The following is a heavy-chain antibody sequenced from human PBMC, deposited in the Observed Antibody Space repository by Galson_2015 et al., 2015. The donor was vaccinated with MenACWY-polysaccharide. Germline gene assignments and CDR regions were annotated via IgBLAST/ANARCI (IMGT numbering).Heavy chain of an antibody. V-gene: IGHV3-74*01. CDR2: INSDGRSP. CDR1: GLTFSSYW. J-gene: IGHJ6*02. D-gene: IGHD1-1*01. CDR3: ARSRAWSTGYYYGMDV. Sequence: SLRLSCAASGLTFSSYWMHWVRQAPGKGLVWVSRINSDGRSPSYGASGKGRFTISRAKARTTLYLQMNSLRAEDTAVYYCARSRAWSTGYYYGMDVWGQGTTVTVSS.